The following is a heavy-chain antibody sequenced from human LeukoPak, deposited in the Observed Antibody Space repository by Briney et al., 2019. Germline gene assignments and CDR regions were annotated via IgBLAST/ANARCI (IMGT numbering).Heavy chain of an antibody. Sequence: GGSLRLSCAASGFTFSSYNMNWVRQAPGKGLEWVSYISHSSRNKYYPDSVKGRFTISRDNAKNSLYLQMNSLRADDTAVYYCARMAAAGYFDYWGQGTLVTVSS. V-gene: IGHV3-48*01. J-gene: IGHJ4*02. CDR3: ARMAAAGYFDY. CDR1: GFTFSSYN. D-gene: IGHD6-13*01. CDR2: ISHSSRNK.